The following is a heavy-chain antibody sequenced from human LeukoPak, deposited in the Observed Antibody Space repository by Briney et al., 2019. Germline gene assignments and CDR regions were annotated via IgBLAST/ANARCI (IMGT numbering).Heavy chain of an antibody. CDR3: ATLVAADP. CDR1: GFTFSSYE. V-gene: IGHV3-48*03. CDR2: ISSSGSTL. Sequence: GGSLRLSCAASGFTFSSYEMNWVRQAPGKGLEWVSYISSSGSTLYYADSVKGRFTISRDNAKNSLYLQMNSLRAEDTAVYYCATLVAADPWGQGTLVTVSS. D-gene: IGHD6-13*01. J-gene: IGHJ5*02.